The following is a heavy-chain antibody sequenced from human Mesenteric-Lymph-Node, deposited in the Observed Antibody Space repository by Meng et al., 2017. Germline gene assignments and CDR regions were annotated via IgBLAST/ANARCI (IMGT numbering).Heavy chain of an antibody. V-gene: IGHV7-4-1*02. D-gene: IGHD4/OR15-4a*01. J-gene: IGHJ4*02. CDR1: GGTFSSYA. CDR2: INTNIGNP. Sequence: QVQLVQSGAEVKKPGSSVKVSCKASGGTFSSYAISWVRQAPGQGPEWMGWINTNIGNPTYAQGFTGRLVFSLDTSVSTAYLQISSLKAEDTAVYYCATDAGYGDYFDNWGQGTLVTVAS. CDR3: ATDAGYGDYFDN.